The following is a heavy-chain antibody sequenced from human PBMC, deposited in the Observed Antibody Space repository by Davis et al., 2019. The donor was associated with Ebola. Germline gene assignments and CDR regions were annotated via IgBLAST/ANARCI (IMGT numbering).Heavy chain of an antibody. CDR3: ARDLGAADDY. Sequence: GESLKISCAASGFTFSSYWMSWVRQAPGKGLEWVAVISYDGSNKYYADSVKGRFTISRDNSKNTLYLQMNSLRSEDTAVYYCARDLGAADDYWGQGTLVTVSS. D-gene: IGHD2-15*01. CDR2: ISYDGSNK. CDR1: GFTFSSYW. V-gene: IGHV3-30-3*01. J-gene: IGHJ4*02.